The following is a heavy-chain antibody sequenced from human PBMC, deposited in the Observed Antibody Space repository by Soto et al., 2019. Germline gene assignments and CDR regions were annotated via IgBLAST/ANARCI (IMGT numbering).Heavy chain of an antibody. CDR2: IYYSGST. D-gene: IGHD3-10*01. CDR1: GGSISSGYYY. Sequence: SETLSLTCSVSGGSISSGYYYWSWIRQPPGKGLEWIGNIYYSGSTNYNPSLKSRVTISVDTSKNQFSLKLSSVTAADTAVYYCARGTMVRGVIISRYYGMDVWGQGTTVTVSS. V-gene: IGHV4-30-4*01. J-gene: IGHJ6*02. CDR3: ARGTMVRGVIISRYYGMDV.